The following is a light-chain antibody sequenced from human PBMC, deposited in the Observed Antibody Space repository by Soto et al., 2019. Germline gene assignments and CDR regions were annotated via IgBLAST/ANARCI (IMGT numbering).Light chain of an antibody. Sequence: VVAHTPANLCRAGEESRTRCWLASQSVSSNLAWYQRKPGQAPRLLIYGASTRATGIPARFSGSGSGTDFTLTISSLEPEDFAVHSCQQYGSSPWAFGQGTKVDIK. J-gene: IGKJ1*01. V-gene: IGKV3-20*01. CDR3: QQYGSSPWA. CDR2: GAS. CDR1: QSVSSN.